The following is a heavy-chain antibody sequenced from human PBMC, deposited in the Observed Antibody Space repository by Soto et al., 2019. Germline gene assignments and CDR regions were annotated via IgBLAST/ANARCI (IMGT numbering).Heavy chain of an antibody. Sequence: APVTVSCTVSGYSFTSHLLTWVRQAPGQGPEWVGWISANSGNRKYRQSLQGRVTMTTESSTSTAYLELRDLRLDDTAVYYCARGGFLERSDFWGQGTMVTVSS. V-gene: IGHV1-18*04. CDR1: GYSFTSHL. CDR2: ISANSGNR. CDR3: ARGGFLERSDF. J-gene: IGHJ3*01. D-gene: IGHD3-3*01.